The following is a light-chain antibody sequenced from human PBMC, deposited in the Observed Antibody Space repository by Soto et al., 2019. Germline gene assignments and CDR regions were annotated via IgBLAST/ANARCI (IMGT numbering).Light chain of an antibody. CDR3: QQRSKWPPIT. CDR1: QSVSSY. V-gene: IGKV3-11*01. J-gene: IGKJ5*01. CDR2: DAS. Sequence: EIVLTQPPATLSLSPGERATLSYRASQSVSSYLAWYQQKPGQAPRLLIYDASNRATGIPARFRGSGSGTDFTLTISSLELEDFSIYYCQQRSKWPPITFCQGT.